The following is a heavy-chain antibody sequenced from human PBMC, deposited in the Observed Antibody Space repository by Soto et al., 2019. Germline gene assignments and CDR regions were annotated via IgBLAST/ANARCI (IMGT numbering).Heavy chain of an antibody. CDR2: ISARGGSS. CDR1: GFSFSSYA. V-gene: IGHV3-23*01. CDR3: AKGSIEYSASVDN. J-gene: IGHJ4*02. Sequence: VQLLESGGGLVQPGGSLRLSCAASGFSFSSYAMVWVRQAPGKGLEWVSVISARGGSSYFADSVKGRFTISRDNSKNVLSLEMNSPRAEDTAIYFCAKGSIEYSASVDNWGQGTLVLVSS. D-gene: IGHD5-12*01.